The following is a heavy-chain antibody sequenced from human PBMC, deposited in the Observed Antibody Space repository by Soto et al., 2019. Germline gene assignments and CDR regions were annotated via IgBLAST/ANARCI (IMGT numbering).Heavy chain of an antibody. D-gene: IGHD6-13*01. V-gene: IGHV4-59*01. J-gene: IGHJ4*02. CDR3: ARYRREAVAGYTLDN. CDR1: GGSISSNY. CDR2: VYNSGST. Sequence: SETLSLTCTVSGGSISSNYWTWIRQPPGKGLGWIGYVYNSGSTNYNPSLKSRVTISEDTSKSQFSLKANSMAAADTAVYYCARYRREAVAGYTLDNWGQGILVTVS.